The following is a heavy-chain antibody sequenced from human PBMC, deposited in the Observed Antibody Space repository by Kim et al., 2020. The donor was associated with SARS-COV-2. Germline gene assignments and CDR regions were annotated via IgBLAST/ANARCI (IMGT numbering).Heavy chain of an antibody. Sequence: GGSLRLSCAASGFTFGDYAMHWVRQAPGKGLEWVSGISWNSGSIGYADSVKGRFTIPRDNAKNSLYLQMNSLRAEDTALYYCAKDIESSPRVGIYYYYGMDVWGQGTTFTVS. D-gene: IGHD1-26*01. J-gene: IGHJ6*01. CDR2: ISWNSGSI. CDR1: GFTFGDYA. V-gene: IGHV3-9*01. CDR3: AKDIESSPRVGIYYYYGMDV.